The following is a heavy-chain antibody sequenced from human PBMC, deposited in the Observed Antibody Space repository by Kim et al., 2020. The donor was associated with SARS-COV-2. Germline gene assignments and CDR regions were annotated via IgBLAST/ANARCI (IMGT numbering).Heavy chain of an antibody. CDR2: ISGST. CDR3: ANIAVGATTDFDH. Sequence: GGSLRLSCAASGFTFSNYAMSWVRQAPGKGLEWVSVISGSTYYADSVKGRFTISRDNSKNTLYLQMNSLRAEDTAVYYCANIAVGATTDFDHLGQGTLVT. CDR1: GFTFSNYA. J-gene: IGHJ4*02. V-gene: IGHV3-23*01. D-gene: IGHD1-26*01.